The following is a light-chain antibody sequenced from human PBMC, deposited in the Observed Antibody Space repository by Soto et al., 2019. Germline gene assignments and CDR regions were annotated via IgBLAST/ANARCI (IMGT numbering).Light chain of an antibody. CDR1: HGISTD. Sequence: DIQLTQSPSFLSASVGDRVTITCRASHGISTDLTWYQQAPGKAPKLLLYAASTLQSGVPSRFSGSGSGTQFTLTISSLQPEDFATYYCQQLASYPRTFGQGTKVEIK. CDR2: AAS. CDR3: QQLASYPRT. V-gene: IGKV1-9*01. J-gene: IGKJ1*01.